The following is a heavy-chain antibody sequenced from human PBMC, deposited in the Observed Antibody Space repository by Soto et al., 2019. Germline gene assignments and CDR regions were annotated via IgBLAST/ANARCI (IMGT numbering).Heavy chain of an antibody. CDR2: ISSSGSTI. CDR1: GFNFSDDY. CDR3: ARERGWYGYDY. D-gene: IGHD6-19*01. V-gene: IGHV3-11*01. J-gene: IGHJ4*02. Sequence: QVQLMESGGGLVKPGGALGLSCAASGFNFSDDYMSWVRQAPGKGLEWIACISSSGSTIFYADSVKGRFTISRDNAENSLFLQVSSLRADDTAVYYCARERGWYGYDYWGPGTLVTVSS.